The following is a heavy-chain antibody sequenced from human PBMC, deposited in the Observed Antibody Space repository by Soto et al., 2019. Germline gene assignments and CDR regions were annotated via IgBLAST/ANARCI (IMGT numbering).Heavy chain of an antibody. CDR2: ISSSSSTI. CDR3: ARFGDDSSGYWNYYYYGMDV. D-gene: IGHD3-22*01. CDR1: GFTFSSYS. J-gene: IGHJ6*02. V-gene: IGHV3-48*02. Sequence: EVQLVESGGGLVQPGGSLRLSCAASGFTFSSYSMNWVRQAPGKGLEWVSYISSSSSTIYYADSVKGRFTISRDNAKNLIYMKMNSLRDEDTAVYYCARFGDDSSGYWNYYYYGMDVWGQGTTVTVSS.